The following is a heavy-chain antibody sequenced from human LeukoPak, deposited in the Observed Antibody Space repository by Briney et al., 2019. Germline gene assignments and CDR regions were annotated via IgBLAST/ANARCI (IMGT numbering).Heavy chain of an antibody. V-gene: IGHV3-33*01. CDR1: GFTFSSYG. CDR3: ARAFYCSSTSCFKMGYYGMDV. Sequence: GRSLRLSCAASGFTFSSYGIHWVRQAPGKGLEWVAVIWYDGSNKYYADSVKGRFTISRDNSKNTLYLQMNSLRAEDTAVYYCARAFYCSSTSCFKMGYYGMDVWGKGTTVTVSS. D-gene: IGHD2-2*01. J-gene: IGHJ6*04. CDR2: IWYDGSNK.